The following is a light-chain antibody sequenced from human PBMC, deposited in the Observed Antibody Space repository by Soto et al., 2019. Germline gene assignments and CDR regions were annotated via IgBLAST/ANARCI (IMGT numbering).Light chain of an antibody. CDR2: DVS. Sequence: QSALTQPRSVSGSPGQSVTISCTGTSSDVGTYNYVSWYQQHPGKAPKLMIYDVSQRPSGVPDRFSGSKSGNTASLTISFLQSEDESYYYCCSSAGSYTPVFGGGTKLTVL. CDR1: SSDVGTYNY. V-gene: IGLV2-11*01. CDR3: CSSAGSYTPV. J-gene: IGLJ2*01.